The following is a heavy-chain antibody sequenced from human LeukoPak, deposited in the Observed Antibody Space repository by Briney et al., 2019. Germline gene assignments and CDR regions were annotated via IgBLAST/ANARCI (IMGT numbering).Heavy chain of an antibody. J-gene: IGHJ4*02. CDR2: IQEDGKKE. CDR3: TREGGGYDIDFYFDY. V-gene: IGHV3-7*01. D-gene: IGHD5-12*01. CDR1: VFTFTKFW. Sequence: PGESLRLPCEASVFTFTKFWMSWVRQAPGKGLEWVANIQEDGKKENYVDSVRGRFTISRDNAKNSLYLQMNSLRAEDAAVYYCTREGGGYDIDFYFDYWGQGTLVTVSS.